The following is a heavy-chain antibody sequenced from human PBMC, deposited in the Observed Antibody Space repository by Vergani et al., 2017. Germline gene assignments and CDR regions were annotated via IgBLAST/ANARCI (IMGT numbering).Heavy chain of an antibody. D-gene: IGHD6-6*01. V-gene: IGHV3-30*18. J-gene: IGHJ4*02. CDR1: GFTFSSYG. Sequence: QVQLVESGGGVVQPGRSLRLSCAASGFTFSSYGMHWVRQAPGKGLEWVAVISYDGSNKYYAESVKGRFTISRDNSKNTLYLQMNSLRAEDTAVYYCAKDLSVRQLVPPVPSDPPDYWGQGTLVTVSS. CDR3: AKDLSVRQLVPPVPSDPPDY. CDR2: ISYDGSNK.